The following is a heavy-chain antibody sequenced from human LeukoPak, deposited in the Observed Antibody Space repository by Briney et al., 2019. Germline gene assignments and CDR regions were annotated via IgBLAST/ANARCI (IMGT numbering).Heavy chain of an antibody. J-gene: IGHJ4*02. CDR1: GFTFSSYT. Sequence: GGSLRLSCAASGFTFSSYTMNWVRQAPGKGLEWVSSISSSSSYIYYADSVKGRFTISRDNAKNSLYLQMNSLRAEDTAVYYCARPGYSSGWIDYWGQGTLVTVPS. CDR2: ISSSSSYI. D-gene: IGHD6-19*01. V-gene: IGHV3-21*01. CDR3: ARPGYSSGWIDY.